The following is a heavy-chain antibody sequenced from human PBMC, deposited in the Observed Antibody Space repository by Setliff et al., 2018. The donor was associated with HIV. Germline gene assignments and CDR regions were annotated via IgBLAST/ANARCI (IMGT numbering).Heavy chain of an antibody. CDR2: IIPMFGTA. D-gene: IGHD1-26*01. CDR1: GDTFRSRA. J-gene: IGHJ4*02. V-gene: IGHV1-69*13. CDR3: AREGNSGHGGQIEFDY. Sequence: SVKVSCKASGDTFRSRAFNWVRQAPGQGPEWMGGIIPMFGTANYAQKFQGRVTITADESTSTVYMELSSLRSDDTALYYCAREGNSGHGGQIEFDYWGQGILVTVSS.